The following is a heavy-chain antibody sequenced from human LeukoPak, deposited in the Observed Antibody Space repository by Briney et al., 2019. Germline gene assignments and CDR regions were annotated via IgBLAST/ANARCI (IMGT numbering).Heavy chain of an antibody. CDR1: GFTFSDYY. CDR2: ISSSGSTI. CDR3: ARDASGYSRSPDAFDL. D-gene: IGHD6-13*01. V-gene: IGHV3-11*01. J-gene: IGHJ3*01. Sequence: GGSLRLSCAASGFTFSDYYMSWIRQAPGKGLEWVSYISSSGSTIYYADSVKGRFTISRDNAKNSLYLQMNSLRAEDTAVYYCARDASGYSRSPDAFDLWGQGTMVNVSS.